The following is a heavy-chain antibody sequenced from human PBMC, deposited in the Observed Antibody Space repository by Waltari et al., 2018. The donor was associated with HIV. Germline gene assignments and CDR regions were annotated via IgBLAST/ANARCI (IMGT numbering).Heavy chain of an antibody. J-gene: IGHJ6*02. D-gene: IGHD3-22*01. Sequence: QMQLLQSGPEVKKPGASVKVSCKASGITFTTNYIHWVRQAPGQGLEWMGMIRASGGTTRYAQKFQGRVTMTRDTSTTTVYLELRSLRSEDSAVYFCARAPYYFDGSGNKIKNCGMDVWGQGTTVTVS. CDR2: IRASGGTT. CDR3: ARAPYYFDGSGNKIKNCGMDV. CDR1: GITFTTNY. V-gene: IGHV1-46*01.